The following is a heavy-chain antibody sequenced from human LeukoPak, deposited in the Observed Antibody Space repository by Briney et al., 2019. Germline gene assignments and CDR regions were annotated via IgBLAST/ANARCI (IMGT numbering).Heavy chain of an antibody. CDR1: GFTFDDYG. CDR2: INWNGGST. Sequence: PGGSLRLSCAASGFTFDDYGMSWVRQAPGKGLEWVSGINWNGGSTGYADSVKGRFTISRDNSKNTLYLQMSSLRDEETAVYYCAKGHLIYDILTGGPDYWGQGTLVTVSS. D-gene: IGHD3-9*01. J-gene: IGHJ4*02. CDR3: AKGHLIYDILTGGPDY. V-gene: IGHV3-20*04.